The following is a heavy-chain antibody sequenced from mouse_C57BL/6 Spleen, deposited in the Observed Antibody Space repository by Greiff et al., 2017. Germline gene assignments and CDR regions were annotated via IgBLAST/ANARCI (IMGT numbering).Heavy chain of an antibody. J-gene: IGHJ4*01. CDR3: ARTLRYYYAMDY. CDR2: IYPGDGDT. V-gene: IGHV1-82*01. Sequence: VQRVESGPELVKPGASVKISCKASGYAFSSSWMNWVKQRPGKGLEWIGRIYPGDGDTNYNGKFKGKATLTADKSSSTAYMQLSSLTSEDSAVYFCARTLRYYYAMDYWGQGTSVTVS. CDR1: GYAFSSSW.